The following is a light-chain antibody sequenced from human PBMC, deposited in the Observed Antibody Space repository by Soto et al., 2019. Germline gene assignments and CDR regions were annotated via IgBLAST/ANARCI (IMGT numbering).Light chain of an antibody. CDR3: SSYAGSNAVV. CDR2: EVS. CDR1: SSDVGGYNY. V-gene: IGLV2-8*01. Sequence: QSALTPPPSASGSPGQSVTISCTGTSSDVGGYNYVSWYQQHPGKAPKLILYEVSKRPSGVPDRFSGSKSGNTASLTVSGVQAEDEADYYCSSYAGSNAVVFGGGTKLTVL. J-gene: IGLJ2*01.